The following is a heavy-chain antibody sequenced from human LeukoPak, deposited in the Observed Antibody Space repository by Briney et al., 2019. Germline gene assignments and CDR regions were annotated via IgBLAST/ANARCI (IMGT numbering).Heavy chain of an antibody. D-gene: IGHD3-10*01. J-gene: IGHJ4*02. CDR3: ATVGVLWFREGYFDY. V-gene: IGHV1-24*01. CDR1: GYTLTELS. Sequence: ASVKVSCKASGYTLTELSMHWVRQAPGKGLEWMGGFDPEDGETIYAQKFQGRVTMTEDTSTDTAYMELSSLRSEDTAVYYCATVGVLWFREGYFDYWGQGTLVTVSS. CDR2: FDPEDGET.